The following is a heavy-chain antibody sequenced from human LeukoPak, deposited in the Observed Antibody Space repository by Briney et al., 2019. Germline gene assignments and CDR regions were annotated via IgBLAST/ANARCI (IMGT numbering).Heavy chain of an antibody. Sequence: GSSVKVSCKASGGTFSSYAISWVRQAPGQGLEWMGRIIPILGIANYAQKFQGRVTITADKSTSTAYMELSSLRSEDTAVYYCARDDKASGSVRGVNITHWGQGTLVTVSS. D-gene: IGHD3-10*02. V-gene: IGHV1-69*04. J-gene: IGHJ4*02. CDR2: IIPILGIA. CDR1: GGTFSSYA. CDR3: ARDDKASGSVRGVNITH.